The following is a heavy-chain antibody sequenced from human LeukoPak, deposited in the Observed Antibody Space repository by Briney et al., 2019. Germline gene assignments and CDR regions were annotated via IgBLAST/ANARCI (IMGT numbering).Heavy chain of an antibody. Sequence: GASVKVSCKASGYTFTSYDINWVRQATRQGHEWMGWMNPNSGNTGYAQNFQGRVTITRNTSISTAYMELSSLRSEDTAVYYCARGNLQLLIDIWGQGTMVTVSS. J-gene: IGHJ3*02. D-gene: IGHD2-2*01. CDR1: GYTFTSYD. CDR2: MNPNSGNT. CDR3: ARGNLQLLIDI. V-gene: IGHV1-8*03.